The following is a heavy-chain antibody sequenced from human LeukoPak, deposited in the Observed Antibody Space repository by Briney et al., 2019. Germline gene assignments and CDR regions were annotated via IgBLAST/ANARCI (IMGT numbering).Heavy chain of an antibody. J-gene: IGHJ5*02. V-gene: IGHV1-2*02. Sequence: ASVKVSCKASGYTFTGYYMHWVRQAPGQGLEWMGWTNPNSGGTNYAQKFQGRVTMTRDTSISTAYMELSRLRSDDTAVYYCARDQETGDRFYNWFDPLGPGNPGHRLL. CDR1: GYTFTGYY. D-gene: IGHD3-10*01. CDR3: ARDQETGDRFYNWFDP. CDR2: TNPNSGGT.